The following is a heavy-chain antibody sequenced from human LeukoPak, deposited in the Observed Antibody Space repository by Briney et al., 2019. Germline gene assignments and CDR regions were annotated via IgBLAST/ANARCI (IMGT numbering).Heavy chain of an antibody. J-gene: IGHJ4*02. CDR2: INHSGST. CDR3: ARVGYCGDDCYPFDY. Sequence: SETLSLTCAVYGGSFSGYYWSWIRQPPGEGLEWIGEINHSGSTNYNPSLKSRVTISVDTSRNSFSLELSSVTAADTAVYYCARVGYCGDDCYPFDYWGQGTLTTISS. V-gene: IGHV4-34*01. CDR1: GGSFSGYY. D-gene: IGHD2-21*02.